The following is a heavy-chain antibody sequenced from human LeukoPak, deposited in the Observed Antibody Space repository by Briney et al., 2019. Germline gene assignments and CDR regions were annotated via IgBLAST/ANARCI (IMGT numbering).Heavy chain of an antibody. V-gene: IGHV4-34*01. D-gene: IGHD6-19*01. CDR1: GGSISSYY. Sequence: SETLSLTCTVSGGSISSYYWSWIRQPPGKGLEWIGEINHSGSTNYNPSLKSRVTISVDTSKNQFSLKLSSVTAADTAVYYCARVRIAVAGTLYYYYGMDVWGQGTTVTVSS. CDR2: INHSGST. J-gene: IGHJ6*02. CDR3: ARVRIAVAGTLYYYYGMDV.